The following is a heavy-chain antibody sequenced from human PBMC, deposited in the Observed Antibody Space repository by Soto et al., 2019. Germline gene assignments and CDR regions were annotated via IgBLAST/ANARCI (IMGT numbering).Heavy chain of an antibody. CDR3: ARESGGYCSSTSCYNWFAP. V-gene: IGHV4-59*01. CDR1: GGSISSYY. CDR2: IYYSGST. Sequence: SETLSLTCTVSGGSISSYYWSWIRQPPGKGLEWIGYIYYSGSTNYNPSLKSRVTISVDTSKNQFSLKLSSVTAADTAVYYCARESGGYCSSTSCYNWFAPWGQGTLVTVSS. D-gene: IGHD2-2*01. J-gene: IGHJ5*02.